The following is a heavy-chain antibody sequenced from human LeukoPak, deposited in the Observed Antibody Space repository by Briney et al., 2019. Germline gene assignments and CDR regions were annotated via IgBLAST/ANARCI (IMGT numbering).Heavy chain of an antibody. CDR3: ASTFPYCGGGSCAL. V-gene: IGHV3-9*01. CDR2: ISWNSGSI. J-gene: IGHJ4*02. CDR1: GFTFDDYA. D-gene: IGHD2-15*01. Sequence: GGSLRLSCAASGFTFDDYAMHWVRQAPGKGLEWVSGISWNSGSIGYADSVKGRFTISRDNAKNSLYLQMNSLRAEDTAIYYCASTFPYCGGGSCALGGQGTLVTVSS.